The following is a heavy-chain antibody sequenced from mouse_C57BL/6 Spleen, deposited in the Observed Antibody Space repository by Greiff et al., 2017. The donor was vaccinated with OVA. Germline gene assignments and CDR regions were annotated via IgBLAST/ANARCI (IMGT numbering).Heavy chain of an antibody. CDR3: ARGGYDYDPAWFAY. V-gene: IGHV1-52*01. CDR2: IDPSDSET. Sequence: QVQLQQPGAELVRPGSSVKLSCKASGYTFTSYWMHWEKQRPIQGLEWIGNIDPSDSETHYNQKFKDKATLTVDKSSSTAYMQLSSLTSEDSAVYYCARGGYDYDPAWFAYWGQGTLVTVSA. CDR1: GYTFTSYW. D-gene: IGHD2-4*01. J-gene: IGHJ3*01.